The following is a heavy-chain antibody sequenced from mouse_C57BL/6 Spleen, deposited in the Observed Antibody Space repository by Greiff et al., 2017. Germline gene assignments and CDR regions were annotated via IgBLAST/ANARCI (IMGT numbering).Heavy chain of an antibody. D-gene: IGHD2-4*01. J-gene: IGHJ3*01. CDR2: IHPNSGST. Sequence: QVQLQQPGAELVKPGASVKLSCKASGYTFTSYWMHWVKQRPGQGLEWIGMIHPNSGSTNYNEKFKSKATLTVDKSSSTAYMQLSSLTSEDAAVYYCARSTDYAWFAYWGQGTLVTVSA. CDR3: ARSTDYAWFAY. CDR1: GYTFTSYW. V-gene: IGHV1-64*01.